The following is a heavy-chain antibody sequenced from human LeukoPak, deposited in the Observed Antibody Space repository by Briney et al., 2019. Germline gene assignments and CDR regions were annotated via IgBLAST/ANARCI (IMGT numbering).Heavy chain of an antibody. CDR2: IIPILGIT. D-gene: IGHD2-15*01. Sequence: SVKVSCKASGYTLTNYDINWVRQAPGQGLEWMGRIIPILGITNYAQKFQGRVTITADKSTSTAYMELSSLRSEDTALYYCARLYCSGDSCYSAWGYFQYWGQGTLVTVSS. J-gene: IGHJ1*01. CDR3: ARLYCSGDSCYSAWGYFQY. V-gene: IGHV1-69*04. CDR1: GYTLTNYD.